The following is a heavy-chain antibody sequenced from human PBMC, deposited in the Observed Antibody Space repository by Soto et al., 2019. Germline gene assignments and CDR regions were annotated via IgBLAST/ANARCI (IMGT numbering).Heavy chain of an antibody. D-gene: IGHD2-21*02. CDR2: TRNKANSYTT. V-gene: IGHV3-72*01. CDR3: ARGEYCGGDCYSAVDDY. CDR1: GFTFSDHY. Sequence: EVQLVESGGGLVQPGGSLRLSCAASGFTFSDHYMDWVRQAPGKGLEWVGRTRNKANSYTTEYAASVKGRFTISRDDSKTSLYLQMNRLKTEDTAVYYCARGEYCGGDCYSAVDDYWGQGTLVTVSS. J-gene: IGHJ4*02.